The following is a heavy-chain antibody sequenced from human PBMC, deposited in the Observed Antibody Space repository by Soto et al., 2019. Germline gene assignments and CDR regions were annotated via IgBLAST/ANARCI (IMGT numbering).Heavy chain of an antibody. CDR2: INPSGGST. Sequence: ASVKVSCKASGYTFTSYYMHWVRQAPGQGLEWMGIINPSGGSTCYAQKFQGRVQFTADESTSTAYMEVNSLTSEDTAVYYCARGSPTTVTTWFDPWGQGSLVTVSS. CDR1: GYTFTSYY. CDR3: ARGSPTTVTTWFDP. D-gene: IGHD4-17*01. V-gene: IGHV1-46*01. J-gene: IGHJ5*02.